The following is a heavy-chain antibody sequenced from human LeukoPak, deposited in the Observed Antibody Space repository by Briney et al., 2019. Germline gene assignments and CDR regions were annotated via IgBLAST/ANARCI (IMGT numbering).Heavy chain of an antibody. V-gene: IGHV4-59*02. J-gene: IGHJ6*03. D-gene: IGHD2-2*01. CDR2: IYYTET. Sequence: PSETLSLTCTVSGGSVSNYYWSWIRQSPGKGLEWIGYIYYTETSYNPSLKSRVTISVDTSKNQFSLKLSSVTAADTAVYYCARRPLGYCSSTSCYYYYYMDVWGKGTTVTVSS. CDR1: GGSVSNYY. CDR3: ARRPLGYCSSTSCYYYYYMDV.